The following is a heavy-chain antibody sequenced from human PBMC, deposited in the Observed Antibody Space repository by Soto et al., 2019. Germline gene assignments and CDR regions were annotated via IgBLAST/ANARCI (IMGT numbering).Heavy chain of an antibody. CDR2: IIPIFGTA. D-gene: IGHD3-10*01. CDR1: GGTFSSYA. CDR3: ARDLRYYGSGSYSANRWFDP. V-gene: IGHV1-69*06. J-gene: IGHJ5*02. Sequence: QVQLVQSGAEVKKPGSSVKVSCKASGGTFSSYAISWVRQAPGQGLEWMGGIIPIFGTANYAQKFQGRVTITADKSTSTAYMELSSLRSEDTAVYYCARDLRYYGSGSYSANRWFDPWGQGTLVTVSS.